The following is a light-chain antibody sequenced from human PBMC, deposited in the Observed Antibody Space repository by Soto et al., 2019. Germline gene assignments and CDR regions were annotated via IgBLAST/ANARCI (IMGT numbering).Light chain of an antibody. V-gene: IGLV1-40*01. J-gene: IGLJ2*01. CDR3: QSYDTSLSGVI. CDR2: ADN. Sequence: QSVLTQPPSVSGAPGQTITISCTGSSPNIGAGYDVHWYQQLPGAAPTLLIYADNNRPSGVPDRFSASNSGTSASLAITGLQGEDEAVYYCQSYDTSLSGVIFGAGTKLTVL. CDR1: SPNIGAGYD.